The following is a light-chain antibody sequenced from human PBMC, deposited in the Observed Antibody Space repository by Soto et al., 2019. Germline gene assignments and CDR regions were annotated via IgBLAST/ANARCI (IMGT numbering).Light chain of an antibody. CDR2: DVS. J-gene: IGLJ1*01. V-gene: IGLV2-14*03. CDR3: SSYTSSSTHV. CDR1: SSDVGAYTF. Sequence: QSVLTQPASVSGSPGQSITISCTGTSSDVGAYTFVSWYQQHPDKVPKLMIFDVSRRPSGVSDRFSGSKSGNTASLTISGLQPEDEADYYGSSYTSSSTHVFGSGTKLTVL.